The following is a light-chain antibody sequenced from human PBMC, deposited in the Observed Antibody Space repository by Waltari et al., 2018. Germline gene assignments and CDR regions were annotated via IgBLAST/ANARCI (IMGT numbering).Light chain of an antibody. CDR3: ATWDDSLNGRV. CDR2: ANY. J-gene: IGLJ3*02. CDR1: SSNIGINT. Sequence: QSVLTQPPLASGTPGQRVTISCSGNSSNIGINTVTWYQQLPGTAPKLLTYANYHRPSGVPDRVSAAKSDTAASLAISGLQSEDEADYFCATWDDSLNGRVFGGGTKLAVL. V-gene: IGLV1-44*01.